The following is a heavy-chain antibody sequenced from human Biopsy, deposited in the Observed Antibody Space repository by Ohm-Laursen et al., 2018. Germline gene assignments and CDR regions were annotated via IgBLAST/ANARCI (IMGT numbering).Heavy chain of an antibody. J-gene: IGHJ3*02. V-gene: IGHV4-4*07. CDR2: IYTSGSP. CDR1: GDSINNYY. Sequence: SETLSLTCTVSGDSINNYYWSWIRQPAGKGLEWIGRIYTSGSPNYNLSLESRVTMSADTSKNQFSLNLRSVTAADTAVYYCARGTGRYYVYGAFDIWGQGTVVTVSS. D-gene: IGHD1-26*01. CDR3: ARGTGRYYVYGAFDI.